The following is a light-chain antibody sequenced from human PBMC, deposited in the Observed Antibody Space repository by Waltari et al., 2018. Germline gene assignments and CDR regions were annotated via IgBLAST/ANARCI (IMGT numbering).Light chain of an antibody. CDR3: QQRSSWTPHT. V-gene: IGKV3-11*01. Sequence: EIVLTQSPATLSFSPGETAPPPCRASQSVGTYLAWYQQKPGQAPRLLIYDASNRATGIPDRFRGSGSGTDFTLTISSLEPEDFALYYCQQRSSWTPHTFGQGARLEIK. CDR1: QSVGTY. CDR2: DAS. J-gene: IGKJ2*01.